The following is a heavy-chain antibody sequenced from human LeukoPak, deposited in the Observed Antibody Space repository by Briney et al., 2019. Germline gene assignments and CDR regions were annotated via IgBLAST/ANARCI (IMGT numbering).Heavy chain of an antibody. CDR1: GFTFSNYE. Sequence: GGSLRLSCADPGFTFSNYEMVWVRQAPGKGLEWVSYISSTGRTMYYADSVKGRFTISRDNAKKSFYLQMNSLRAEDTAVYYCARLSRATPDYWGQGTLVTVSS. CDR3: ARLSRATPDY. V-gene: IGHV3-48*03. CDR2: ISSTGRTM. J-gene: IGHJ4*02.